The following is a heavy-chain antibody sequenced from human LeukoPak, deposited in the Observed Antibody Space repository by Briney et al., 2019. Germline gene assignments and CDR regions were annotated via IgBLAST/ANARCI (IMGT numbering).Heavy chain of an antibody. Sequence: GGSLRLSCAASGFTFSSYSMNWLRQAPGKGLEGVSSISSSSSYIYHADSVKGRFTISRDNAKNSLYLQMHSLRAEDTAVYYCARDLGGWSSDWFDPWGQGTLVTVSS. V-gene: IGHV3-21*01. CDR3: ARDLGGWSSDWFDP. CDR2: ISSSSSYI. D-gene: IGHD1-26*01. CDR1: GFTFSSYS. J-gene: IGHJ5*02.